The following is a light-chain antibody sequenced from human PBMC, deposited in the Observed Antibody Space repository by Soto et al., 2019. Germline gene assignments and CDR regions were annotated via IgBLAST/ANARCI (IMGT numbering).Light chain of an antibody. CDR2: GAS. CDR1: QAISSN. V-gene: IGKV3D-15*01. Sequence: EIVVTQSPTTLSVSRGPRSTLACRANQAISSNLAWYQQKPGQAPRLLXYGASTRATGIPARFSGSGSGKDFTLNISSLEPEDFAVYYCQQLTDWPPQWTFGQGTKVDIK. CDR3: QQLTDWPPQWT. J-gene: IGKJ1*01.